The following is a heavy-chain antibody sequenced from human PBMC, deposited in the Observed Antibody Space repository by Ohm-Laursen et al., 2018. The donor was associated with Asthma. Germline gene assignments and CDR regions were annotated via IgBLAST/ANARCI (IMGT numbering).Heavy chain of an antibody. D-gene: IGHD4-17*01. CDR2: ITSYSSTT. J-gene: IGHJ6*02. CDR3: AKDPGDHIYYYGMDV. CDR1: GFTFSSYS. Sequence: SLRLPCAASGFTFSSYSMNWVRQAPGKGLEWVSYITSYSSTTYYADSVKGRFTISRDNAKNSLYLQMNSLRAQDTAVYYCAKDPGDHIYYYGMDVWGQGTTVTVSS. V-gene: IGHV3-48*01.